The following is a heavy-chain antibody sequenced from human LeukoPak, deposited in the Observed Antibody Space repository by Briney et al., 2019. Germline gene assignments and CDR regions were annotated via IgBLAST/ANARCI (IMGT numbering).Heavy chain of an antibody. CDR3: ARLISGSPADY. D-gene: IGHD1-26*01. CDR1: GGSISNSNYH. Sequence: SETLSLTCTVSGGSISNSNYHWGWIRQPPGKGLEWIGSIYHSGNTYYNPSLKGRVTISVDTSKNQFSLKLNSMTAADTAVYYCARLISGSPADYWGQGTLVTVSS. J-gene: IGHJ4*02. CDR2: IYHSGNT. V-gene: IGHV4-39*01.